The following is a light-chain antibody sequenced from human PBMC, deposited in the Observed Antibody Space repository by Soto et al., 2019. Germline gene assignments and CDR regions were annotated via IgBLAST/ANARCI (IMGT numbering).Light chain of an antibody. CDR3: SSYARSSPVV. CDR2: DVS. Sequence: QSALTQPASVSGSPGQSITISCTGTSRDVGGYNYVSWYQQHPGKAPKLMIFDVSDRPSGVSDRFSGSKSGHTASLTISGLQAEDGAEYYCSSYARSSPVVFGGGTKLTVL. J-gene: IGLJ2*01. V-gene: IGLV2-14*01. CDR1: SRDVGGYNY.